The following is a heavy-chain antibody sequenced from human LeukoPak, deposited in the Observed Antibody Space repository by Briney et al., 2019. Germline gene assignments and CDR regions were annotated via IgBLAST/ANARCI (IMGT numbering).Heavy chain of an antibody. V-gene: IGHV4-59*01. CDR2: IYYSGST. Sequence: SETLSLTCTVSGGSISSYYWSWIRQPPGKGLEWIGYIYYSGSTNYNPSLKSRVTISVDTSKNQFSLKLSSVTAADTAVYYCARDLMGCTAMDPNGMDVWGQGTTVTVSS. CDR3: ARDLMGCTAMDPNGMDV. D-gene: IGHD5-18*01. CDR1: GGSISSYY. J-gene: IGHJ6*02.